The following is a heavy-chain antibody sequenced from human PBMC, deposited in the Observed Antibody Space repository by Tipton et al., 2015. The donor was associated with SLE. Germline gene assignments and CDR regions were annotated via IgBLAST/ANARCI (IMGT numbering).Heavy chain of an antibody. CDR2: INHSGST. J-gene: IGHJ4*02. V-gene: IGHV4-34*01. Sequence: TLSLTCAVYGGSFSGYYWSWIRQPPGKGLEWIGEINHSGSTNYNPSLKSRVTISVDTSKNQFSLKLSSVTAADTAVYYCARDSDGGNSGGPFDYWGQGTLVIVSS. CDR3: ARDSDGGNSGGPFDY. CDR1: GGSFSGYY. D-gene: IGHD4-23*01.